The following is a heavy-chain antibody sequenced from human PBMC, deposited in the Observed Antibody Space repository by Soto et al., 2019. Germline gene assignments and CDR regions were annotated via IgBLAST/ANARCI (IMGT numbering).Heavy chain of an antibody. CDR3: ARGWGVVTEPSYYYYGMDV. CDR1: GGTFSSYA. J-gene: IGHJ6*02. Sequence: ASVKVSCKASGGTFSSYAISWVRQAPGQGLEWMGGIIPIFGTANYAQKFQGRVTITADKSTSTAYMELSSLRSEDTAVYYCARGWGVVTEPSYYYYGMDVWGQGTTVTVSS. CDR2: IIPIFGTA. V-gene: IGHV1-69*06. D-gene: IGHD2-21*02.